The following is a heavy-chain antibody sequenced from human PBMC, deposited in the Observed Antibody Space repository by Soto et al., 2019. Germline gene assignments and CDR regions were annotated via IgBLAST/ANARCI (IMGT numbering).Heavy chain of an antibody. CDR3: ARSLGSGTGFDY. Sequence: QVQLVQSAAEVKKPGASVKVPCKASGYTFSNYGISWVRQAPGQGLEWTAWISGYNGDTKNAQSLQDRVTVTTDTSTSTSYMELRSLRPDDTAIYYCARSLGSGTGFDYWGQGTLVTVSS. D-gene: IGHD3-10*01. CDR1: GYTFSNYG. CDR2: ISGYNGDT. V-gene: IGHV1-18*01. J-gene: IGHJ4*02.